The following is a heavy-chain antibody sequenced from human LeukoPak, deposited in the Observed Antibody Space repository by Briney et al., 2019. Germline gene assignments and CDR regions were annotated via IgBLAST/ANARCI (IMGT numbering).Heavy chain of an antibody. CDR3: ASPDSGYSNFDY. Sequence: PSETLSFTCTASGGSISSSSYYWGWIRQPPGKGLECIGSIYYSRSTYYNPSLKSRVTISVDTSKNQFSLKLSSVTAADTAVYYCASPDSGYSNFDYWGQGTLVTVSS. J-gene: IGHJ4*02. V-gene: IGHV4-39*01. CDR1: GGSISSSSYY. CDR2: IYYSRST. D-gene: IGHD3-22*01.